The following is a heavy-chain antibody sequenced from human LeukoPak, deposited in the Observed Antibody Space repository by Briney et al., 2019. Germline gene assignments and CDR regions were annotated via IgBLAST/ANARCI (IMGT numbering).Heavy chain of an antibody. CDR1: GGPFSGYS. CDR3: ARGLAAGVVGFDY. J-gene: IGHJ4*02. Sequence: PSETLSLTCGAYGGPFSGYSWSWIRQPPGKGLEWIGEINHSGSTNYNPSLKSRVTISVDTSKNHFSLKLSSVTAADTAVYYCARGLAAGVVGFDYWGQGTLVTVSS. CDR2: INHSGST. V-gene: IGHV4-34*01. D-gene: IGHD3-10*01.